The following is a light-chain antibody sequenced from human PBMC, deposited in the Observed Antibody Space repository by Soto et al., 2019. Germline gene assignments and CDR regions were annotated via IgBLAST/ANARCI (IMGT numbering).Light chain of an antibody. CDR1: QSVSSN. CDR3: QQRSNWPPKIT. J-gene: IGKJ5*01. Sequence: VMEQSPATLSVSQGERATLSCRASQSVSSNLAWYQQKRGQAPRLLIYGASSRATGIPARFSGSGSGTEFTLTIGSLEPEDFAVYYCQQRSNWPPKITFGQGTRLEIK. CDR2: GAS. V-gene: IGKV3-15*01.